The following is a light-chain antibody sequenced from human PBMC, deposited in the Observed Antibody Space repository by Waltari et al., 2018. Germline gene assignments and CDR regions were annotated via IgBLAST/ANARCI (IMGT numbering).Light chain of an antibody. CDR2: GAS. Sequence: IVMTQSPATLSLSQGERAAISCRASQNISTNLAWYQQKPGQAPRLLIYGASTRATGVPGRFSGSGSGIEFTLTVSSLQPEDFAVYYCLQYNKWPALTFGGGTKVEIK. CDR3: LQYNKWPALT. J-gene: IGKJ4*01. CDR1: QNISTN. V-gene: IGKV3-15*01.